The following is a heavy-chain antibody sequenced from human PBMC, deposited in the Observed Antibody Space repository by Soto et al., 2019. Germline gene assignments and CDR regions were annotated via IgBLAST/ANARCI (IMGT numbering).Heavy chain of an antibody. V-gene: IGHV3-23*01. D-gene: IGHD5-18*01. CDR1: GFTFSSYA. J-gene: IGHJ6*02. CDR3: AKVDRDSRDTAMVYYYYGMDV. CDR2: ISGSGGST. Sequence: HPGGSLRLSCAASGFTFSSYAMSWVRQAPGKGLEWVSAISGSGGSTYYADSVKGRFTISRDNSKNTLYLQMNSLRAEDTAVYYCAKVDRDSRDTAMVYYYYGMDVWGQGTTVTVSS.